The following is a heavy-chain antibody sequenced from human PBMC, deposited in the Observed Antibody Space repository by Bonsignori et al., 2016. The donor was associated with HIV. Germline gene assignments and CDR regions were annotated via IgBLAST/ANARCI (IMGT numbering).Heavy chain of an antibody. J-gene: IGHJ4*02. V-gene: IGHV5-51*01. CDR2: IYPGDSDT. D-gene: IGHD1-26*01. CDR3: ASRVGRGGSYYYY. Sequence: VRQMPGKGLEWMGIIYPGDSDTRYSPSFQGQVTISADKSISTAYLQWSSLKASDTAMYYCASRVGRGGSYYYYWGQGTLVTVSS.